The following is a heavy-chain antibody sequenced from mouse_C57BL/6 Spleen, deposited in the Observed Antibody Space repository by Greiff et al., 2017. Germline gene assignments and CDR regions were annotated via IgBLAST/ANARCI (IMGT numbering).Heavy chain of an antibody. CDR1: GYTFTSYW. CDR2: IYPSDSET. CDR3: ARRGDDYDWCAY. J-gene: IGHJ3*01. Sequence: QVQLQQPGAELVRPGSSVKLSCKASGYTFTSYWMDWVKQRPGQGLEWVGNIYPSDSETHYNQKFKDKATLTVDKSSSTAYMRLSSLTSEDSAVSYCARRGDDYDWCAYWGQGTLVTVSA. D-gene: IGHD2-4*01. V-gene: IGHV1-61*01.